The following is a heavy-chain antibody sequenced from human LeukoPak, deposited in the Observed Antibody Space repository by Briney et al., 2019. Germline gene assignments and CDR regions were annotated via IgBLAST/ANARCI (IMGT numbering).Heavy chain of an antibody. J-gene: IGHJ4*02. CDR2: ISSSGSTI. CDR3: ALSDTAMGDY. CDR1: GFTFSSYE. V-gene: IGHV3-48*03. Sequence: GGSLRLSCAASGFTFSSYEMNWVRHAPGEGLERVSYISSSGSTIYYADSVKSRFTISRDNAKNSLYLQMNSLRAEDTAVYYCALSDTAMGDYWGQGTLVTVSS. D-gene: IGHD5-18*01.